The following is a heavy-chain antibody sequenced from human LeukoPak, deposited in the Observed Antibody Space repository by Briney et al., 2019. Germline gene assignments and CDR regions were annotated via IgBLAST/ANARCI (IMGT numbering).Heavy chain of an antibody. CDR2: IKQDGSET. J-gene: IGHJ4*02. V-gene: IGHV3-7*01. CDR1: GFTCRSFW. Sequence: GGSLRLSCAAAGFTCRSFWMSWVRQAPERGLEWVANIKQDGSETYYVDSVKGRFTISRDNAKNSLHLQMNSLRADDTAVYYCAKMAGGSSGWYEYYFDYWGQGALVAVSS. CDR3: AKMAGGSSGWYEYYFDY. D-gene: IGHD6-19*01.